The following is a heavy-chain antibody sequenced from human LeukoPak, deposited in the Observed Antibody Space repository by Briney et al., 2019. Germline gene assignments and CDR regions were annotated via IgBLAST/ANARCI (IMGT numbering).Heavy chain of an antibody. D-gene: IGHD6-19*01. CDR1: GGSISSYY. V-gene: IGHV4-59*01. Sequence: SETLSLTCTVSGGSISSYYWSWIRQPPGKGLEWIGYIYYSGSTNYNPSLKSRVTLSVDTSKNQFSLRLSSVTAADTAVYYCARVRDIAVADSYYFDYWGQGTLVTVSS. J-gene: IGHJ4*02. CDR2: IYYSGST. CDR3: ARVRDIAVADSYYFDY.